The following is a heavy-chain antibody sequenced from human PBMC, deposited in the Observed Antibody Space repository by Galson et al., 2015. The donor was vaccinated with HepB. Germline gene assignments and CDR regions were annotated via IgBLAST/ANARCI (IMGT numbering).Heavy chain of an antibody. CDR2: MNPNSGST. V-gene: IGHV1-8*01. CDR3: ARGGRDGYNSH. D-gene: IGHD5-24*01. Sequence: SVKVSCKASGYTFNIFDISWVRQATGQGLEWMGWMNPNSGSTDHAQKFQGRVTMTRDTAISTAFMELSSLRSDDTAVYYCARGGRDGYNSHWGQGTLVTVSS. CDR1: GYTFNIFD. J-gene: IGHJ3*01.